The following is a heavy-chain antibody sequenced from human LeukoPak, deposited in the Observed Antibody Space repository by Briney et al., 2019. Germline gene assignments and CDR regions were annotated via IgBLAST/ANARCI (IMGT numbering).Heavy chain of an antibody. CDR3: ARADYDILTGYYNWFDP. CDR2: INGGNGNT. D-gene: IGHD3-9*01. V-gene: IGHV1-3*01. J-gene: IGHJ5*02. CDR1: GYTFTSYT. Sequence: ASVKVSCQASGYTFTSYTIYWMRQAPGQRLEWMGWINGGNGNTNYAQKLQGRVTMTTDTSTSTAYMELRSLRSDDTAVYYCARADYDILTGYYNWFDPWGQGTLVTVSS.